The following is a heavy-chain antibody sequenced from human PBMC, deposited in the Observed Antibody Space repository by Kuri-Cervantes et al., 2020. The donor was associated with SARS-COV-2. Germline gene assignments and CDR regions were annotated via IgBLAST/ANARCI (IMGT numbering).Heavy chain of an antibody. CDR2: IPYDGSNK. V-gene: IGHV3-30*18. CDR1: GFTFSSYG. D-gene: IGHD4-23*01. J-gene: IGHJ4*02. Sequence: LSLTCAASGFTFSSYGMHWVRQAPGKGLEWVAVIPYDGSNKYYADSVKGRFTISRDNSKNTLYLQMNSLRAEDTAVYYCAKDWSLGGNFRYYFDYWGQGTLVTVSS. CDR3: AKDWSLGGNFRYYFDY.